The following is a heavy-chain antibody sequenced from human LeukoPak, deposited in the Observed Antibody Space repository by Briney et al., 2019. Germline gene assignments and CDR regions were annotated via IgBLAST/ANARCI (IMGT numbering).Heavy chain of an antibody. J-gene: IGHJ3*02. CDR2: IYHSGST. D-gene: IGHD2-15*01. V-gene: IGHV4-30-2*01. CDR1: GGSISSGGYY. CDR3: ARVDCSGSSCYGFDI. Sequence: PSQTLSLTCTVSGGSISSGGYYWSWIRQPPGKGLEWIGYIYHSGSTYYNPSLKSRVTISVDRSKNQFSLKLSSVSAADTAVYYCARVDCSGSSCYGFDIWGQGTMVTVSS.